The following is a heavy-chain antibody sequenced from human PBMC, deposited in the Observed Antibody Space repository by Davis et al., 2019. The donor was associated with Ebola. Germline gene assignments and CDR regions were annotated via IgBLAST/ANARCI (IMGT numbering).Heavy chain of an antibody. CDR3: ARGLSYGSGRPSLRGAEYFQH. CDR2: IYYSGIT. D-gene: IGHD3-10*01. V-gene: IGHV4-39*01. CDR1: GGSIISSSSY. J-gene: IGHJ1*01. Sequence: SETLSLTCTVSGGSIISSSSYWGWIRQPPRKGLEWIGSIYYSGITYYNPSLKSRVTISVDTSKNQFSLKLRSVTAADTAVYYCARGLSYGSGRPSLRGAEYFQHWGQGTLVTVSS.